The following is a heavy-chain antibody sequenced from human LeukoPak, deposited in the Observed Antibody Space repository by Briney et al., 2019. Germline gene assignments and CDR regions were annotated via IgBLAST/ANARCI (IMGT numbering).Heavy chain of an antibody. D-gene: IGHD4-17*01. CDR1: GGSISYYY. CDR2: IYYSGTT. J-gene: IGHJ6*02. CDR3: ARENPQSTVPEGMDV. V-gene: IGHV4-59*01. Sequence: SETLSLTCTVSGGSISYYYWSWIRQSPGKGLEWIGYIYYSGTTNYNPSLKSRVTISVDTSKNQFSLQLRSVTAADTAVYYFARENPQSTVPEGMDVWGQGTTVTVSS.